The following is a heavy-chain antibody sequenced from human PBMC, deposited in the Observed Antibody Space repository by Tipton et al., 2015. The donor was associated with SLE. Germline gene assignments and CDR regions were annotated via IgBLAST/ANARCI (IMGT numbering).Heavy chain of an antibody. CDR1: GGSLSSYY. Sequence: TLSLTCTVSGGSLSSYYWSWIRQPAGKGLEWSGRIYTSGSTNYNPSLKSRVTLSVDTSKNQFTLKLSSVTAADTAVYYCARVGSGSYVRGFDAFDIWGQGTMVTVSS. V-gene: IGHV4-4*07. CDR2: IYTSGST. D-gene: IGHD1-26*01. J-gene: IGHJ3*02. CDR3: ARVGSGSYVRGFDAFDI.